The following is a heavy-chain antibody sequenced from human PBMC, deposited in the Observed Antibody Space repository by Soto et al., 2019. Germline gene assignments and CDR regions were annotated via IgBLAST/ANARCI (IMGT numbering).Heavy chain of an antibody. Sequence: SETLSLTCTVSGGSISSDYYHWTWIRQSPGKGLEWIGYIHHSVSILYNPSLKSRVTISVYTSKNQFSLHLSSVTAADTAVYFCAREDDGGDSLDVWGQGTTVTVSS. J-gene: IGHJ6*02. D-gene: IGHD2-21*02. CDR2: IHHSVSI. CDR1: GGSISSDYYH. V-gene: IGHV4-30-4*08. CDR3: AREDDGGDSLDV.